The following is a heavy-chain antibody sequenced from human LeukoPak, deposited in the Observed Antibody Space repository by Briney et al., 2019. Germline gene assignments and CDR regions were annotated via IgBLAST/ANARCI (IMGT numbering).Heavy chain of an antibody. V-gene: IGHV1-2*02. CDR3: ARDGHPYNWNDFDY. Sequence: ASVKVSCKAPGYTFTGYYMHWVRQAPGQGLEWVGWVNPNSGGTYYAQKFQGRVTMTRDTSISTAYMELRRLRSDDTAVYYCARDGHPYNWNDFDYWGQGTLVTVSS. CDR1: GYTFTGYY. CDR2: VNPNSGGT. D-gene: IGHD1-1*01. J-gene: IGHJ4*02.